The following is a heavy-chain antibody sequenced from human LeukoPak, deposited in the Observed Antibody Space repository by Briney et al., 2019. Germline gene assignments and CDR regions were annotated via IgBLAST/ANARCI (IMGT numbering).Heavy chain of an antibody. CDR1: GYTFTSYG. CDR3: ARDVEVIRDHPRAFDI. J-gene: IGHJ3*02. Sequence: ASVKVSCKASGYTFTSYGISWVRQAPGQGLEWMGWISAYNGNTNYAQKLQGRVTMTTDTSTSTAYMELRSLRSDDTAVYYCARDVEVIRDHPRAFDIWGQETMVTVYS. CDR2: ISAYNGNT. D-gene: IGHD1-14*01. V-gene: IGHV1-18*01.